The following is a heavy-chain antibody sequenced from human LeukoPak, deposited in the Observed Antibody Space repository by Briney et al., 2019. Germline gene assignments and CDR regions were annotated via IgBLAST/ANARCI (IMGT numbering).Heavy chain of an antibody. CDR2: IRGSSTI. J-gene: IGHJ4*02. CDR3: ARAPISGD. Sequence: GGSLRLSCAASGFPFSSYSMNWVRQAPGKGLEWVSYIRGSSTIYYADSVKGRFTISRDNAKNSLYLQMNSLRAEDTAVYYCARAPISGDWGQGTLVTVSS. CDR1: GFPFSSYS. D-gene: IGHD5-12*01. V-gene: IGHV3-48*01.